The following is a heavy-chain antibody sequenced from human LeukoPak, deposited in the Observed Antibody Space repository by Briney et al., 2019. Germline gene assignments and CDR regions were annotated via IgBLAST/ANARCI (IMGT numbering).Heavy chain of an antibody. CDR2: ISAYNGNT. CDR3: ARARQVTMVVTADY. CDR1: GYTFTSYG. J-gene: IGHJ4*02. Sequence: GASVKVSCKATGYTFTSYGISWVRQAPGQGLEWMGWISAYNGNTNYAQKLQGRVTMTTVTSTSTAYMELRSLRSDDTAVYYCARARQVTMVVTADYWGQGTLVTVSS. D-gene: IGHD4-23*01. V-gene: IGHV1-18*01.